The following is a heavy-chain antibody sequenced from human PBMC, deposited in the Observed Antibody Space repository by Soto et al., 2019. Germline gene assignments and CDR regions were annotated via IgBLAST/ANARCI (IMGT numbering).Heavy chain of an antibody. CDR3: ARASGRGWYNWFDP. Sequence: QVQLVQSGAEVKKTGSSVKVSCKASVDTFSSYGISWVRQAPGQGLEFMGGIIPKFGTTNYAQKFRGRVTITADESTSTAYMEVSSLRSEDTAGYYCARASGRGWYNWFDPWGQGTLVTVSS. CDR1: VDTFSSYG. D-gene: IGHD6-19*01. CDR2: IIPKFGTT. J-gene: IGHJ5*02. V-gene: IGHV1-69*01.